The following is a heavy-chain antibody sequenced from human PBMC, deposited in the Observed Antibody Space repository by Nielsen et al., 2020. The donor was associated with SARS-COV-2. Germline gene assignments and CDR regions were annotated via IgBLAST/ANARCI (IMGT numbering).Heavy chain of an antibody. CDR1: GYRFTNYW. Sequence: GESLKISCEGSGYRFTNYWINWVRQMPGKGLEWMGRIDPSDSYTNYSPSFQGHVTISADKSISTAYLQWSSLKASDTAMYYCARTYSSWPRANYYYYGMDVWGQGTTVTVSS. D-gene: IGHD6-13*01. CDR2: IDPSDSYT. J-gene: IGHJ6*02. V-gene: IGHV5-10-1*01. CDR3: ARTYSSWPRANYYYYGMDV.